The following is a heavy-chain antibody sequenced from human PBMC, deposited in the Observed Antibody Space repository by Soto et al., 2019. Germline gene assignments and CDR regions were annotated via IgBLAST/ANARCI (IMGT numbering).Heavy chain of an antibody. D-gene: IGHD6-13*01. CDR3: AKGKRVAAAGTGY. CDR2: ISGSGGST. V-gene: IGHV3-23*01. CDR1: GXTFSSYA. Sequence: LRLSCAASGXTFSSYAMSWVRQAPGKGLEWVSAISGSGGSTYYADSVKGRFTISRDNSKNTLYLQMNSLRAEDTAVYYCAKGKRVAAAGTGYWGQGALVTVSS. J-gene: IGHJ4*02.